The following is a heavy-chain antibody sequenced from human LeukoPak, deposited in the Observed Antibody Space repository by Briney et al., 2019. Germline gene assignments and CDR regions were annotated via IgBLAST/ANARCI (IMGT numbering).Heavy chain of an antibody. CDR1: GYSFTSYW. J-gene: IGHJ4*02. D-gene: IGHD6-13*01. CDR2: IYPGDSDT. V-gene: IGHV5-51*01. CDR3: ARPKAAADLPPSY. Sequence: GESLKISCKGSGYSFTSYWIGWVRQMPGKGLEWMGIIYPGDSDTRYSPSFQGQVNISADKSISTAYLQWSSLKASDTAMYYCARPKAAADLPPSYWGQGTLVTVSS.